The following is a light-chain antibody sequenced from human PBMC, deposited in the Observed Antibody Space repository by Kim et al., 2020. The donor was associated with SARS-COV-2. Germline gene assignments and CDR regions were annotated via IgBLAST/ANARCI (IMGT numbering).Light chain of an antibody. Sequence: GKTVTISCTRSSSGVGDHYALCYQQRPAGVPTNVIYEDDRRPSAVSARFFASIQYCNTSSLTTICGLTADEAADYYCPSTTRDNVLFGGGTQLTVL. CDR1: SSGVGDHY. J-gene: IGLJ2*01. CDR3: PSTTRDNVL. CDR2: EDD. V-gene: IGLV6-57*03.